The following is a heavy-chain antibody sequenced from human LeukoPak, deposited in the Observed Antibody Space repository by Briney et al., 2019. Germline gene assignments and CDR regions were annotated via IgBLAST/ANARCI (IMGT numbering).Heavy chain of an antibody. J-gene: IGHJ4*02. CDR3: AKATGTLGN. D-gene: IGHD1-1*01. CDR1: GLTVSSNC. CDR2: ISNSDGNT. Sequence: GGSLRLSCAASGLTVSSNCMSWVRQAPGKGLEWVSTISNSDGNTYYADSVKGRFTISRDNSKNTLYLQMNSLTAEDTAMYYCAKATGTLGNWGQGTLVTVSS. V-gene: IGHV3-23*01.